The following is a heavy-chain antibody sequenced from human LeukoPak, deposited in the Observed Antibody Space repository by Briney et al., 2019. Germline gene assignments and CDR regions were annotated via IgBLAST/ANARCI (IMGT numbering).Heavy chain of an antibody. CDR3: ARLSPGTTTGYYYYYMDV. CDR1: GYTFTSYD. CDR2: MNSNSGNT. Sequence: ASVKVSCKASGYTFTSYDINWVRQATGQGLEWMGWMNSNSGNTGYAQKFQGRVTMTRNTSISTAYMELSSLRSEDTAVYYCARLSPGTTTGYYYYYMDVWGKGTTVTVSS. D-gene: IGHD4-17*01. J-gene: IGHJ6*03. V-gene: IGHV1-8*01.